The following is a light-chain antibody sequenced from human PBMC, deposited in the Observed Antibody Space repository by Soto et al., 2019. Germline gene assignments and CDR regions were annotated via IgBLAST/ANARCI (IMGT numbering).Light chain of an antibody. Sequence: EVVLTQSPATLSLSPGERATLSCRASQSVSTYLAWYQQKSGQAPRLLIYDASNRATGAPARFSGRGSGTDFSLTICSLEPEDFAVYDCQQRNSSVTFGQGTKVEIK. CDR2: DAS. J-gene: IGKJ1*01. CDR1: QSVSTY. V-gene: IGKV3-11*01. CDR3: QQRNSSVT.